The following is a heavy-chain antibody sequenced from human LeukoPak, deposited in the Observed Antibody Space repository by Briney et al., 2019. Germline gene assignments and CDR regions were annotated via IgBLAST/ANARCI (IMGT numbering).Heavy chain of an antibody. CDR2: IRSKAYGGTT. CDR1: GFTFGDYA. V-gene: IGHV3-49*03. CDR3: TRGPVVVITKEFDY. Sequence: GGSLRLSCTASGFTFGDYAMSWFRQAPGKGLEWVGFIRSKAYGGTTEYAASVKGRFTISRDDSKSIAYLQMNSLKTEDTAVYYCTRGPVVVITKEFDYWGQGTLVTVSS. J-gene: IGHJ4*02. D-gene: IGHD3-22*01.